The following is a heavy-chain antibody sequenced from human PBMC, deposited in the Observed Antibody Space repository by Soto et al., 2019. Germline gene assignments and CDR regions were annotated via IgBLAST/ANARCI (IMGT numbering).Heavy chain of an antibody. CDR1: VGSISDFY. Sequence: SETLSLTWNVSVGSISDFYWSWIRQSPGKRLEWIGYLYYTGSTNYNPALKSRVTISLDTSKNQFSLKVRSVTAADTAVYYCARGGGYDFRSSQAPPIDVWGQGTTVTVSS. D-gene: IGHD3-3*01. V-gene: IGHV4-59*01. J-gene: IGHJ6*02. CDR2: LYYTGST. CDR3: ARGGGYDFRSSQAPPIDV.